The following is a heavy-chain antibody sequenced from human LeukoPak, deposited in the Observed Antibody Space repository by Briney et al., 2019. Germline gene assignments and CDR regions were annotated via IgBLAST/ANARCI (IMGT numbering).Heavy chain of an antibody. Sequence: PGGSLRLSCVASRFTFGSYAMGWTRQAPGQGLEWVSAISGSGSHANYAESVKGRFTISRDNSKNTLYLQMHSLIAADTAVYYCGSGPVGTTVPWGQGTLVTVSS. J-gene: IGHJ5*02. D-gene: IGHD1-1*01. CDR1: RFTFGSYA. V-gene: IGHV3-23*01. CDR2: ISGSGSHA. CDR3: GSGPVGTTVP.